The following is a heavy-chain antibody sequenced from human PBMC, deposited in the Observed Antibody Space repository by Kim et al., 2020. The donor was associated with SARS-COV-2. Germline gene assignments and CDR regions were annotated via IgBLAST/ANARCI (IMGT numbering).Heavy chain of an antibody. CDR1: GFTFDDYA. J-gene: IGHJ3*02. V-gene: IGHV3-43*02. D-gene: IGHD3-22*01. CDR3: AKDPYYYDSSGYLNDAFDI. Sequence: GGSLRLSCAASGFTFDDYAMHWVRQAPGKGLEWVSLISGDGGSTYYADSVKGRFTISRDNSKNSLYLQMNSLRTEDTALYYCAKDPYYYDSSGYLNDAFDIWGQGTMVTVSS. CDR2: ISGDGGST.